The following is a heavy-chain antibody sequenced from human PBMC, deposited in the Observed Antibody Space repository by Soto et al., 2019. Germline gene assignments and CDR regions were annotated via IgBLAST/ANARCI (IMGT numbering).Heavy chain of an antibody. J-gene: IGHJ6*02. CDR3: AKDRCGCSCYYYYGMDV. D-gene: IGHD2-15*01. CDR1: GFTFSSYA. V-gene: IGHV3-23*01. CDR2: ISGSGGST. Sequence: EVQLLESGGGLVQPGGSLRLSCAASGFTFSSYAMSWVRQAPGKGLEWVSAISGSGGSTYYAESVKGRLTISRDNSKNTVYQQMNSLRADDTAVYYCAKDRCGCSCYYYYGMDVWGQRTKVTVS.